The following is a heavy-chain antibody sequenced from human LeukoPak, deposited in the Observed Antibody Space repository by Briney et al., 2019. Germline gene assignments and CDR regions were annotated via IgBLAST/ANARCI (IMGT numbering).Heavy chain of an antibody. D-gene: IGHD4-17*01. CDR3: ARGLDYGDYEGPDYYYYYGMDV. J-gene: IGHJ6*02. V-gene: IGHV4-34*01. Sequence: SETLSLTCAVYGGSFSGYYWSWIRQPPGKGLEWIGEINHSGSTNYNPSLKSRVTISVGTSKNQFSLKLSSVTAADTAVYYCARGLDYGDYEGPDYYYYYGMDVWGQGTTVTVSS. CDR2: INHSGST. CDR1: GGSFSGYY.